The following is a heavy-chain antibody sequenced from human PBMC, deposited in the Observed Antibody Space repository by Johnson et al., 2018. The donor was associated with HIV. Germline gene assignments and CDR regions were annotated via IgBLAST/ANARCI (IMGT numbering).Heavy chain of an antibody. Sequence: VQLVESGGGVVRPGGSLRLSCAASGFTFDDYGMCWVRQAPGKGLEWVSGINWNGGTTGYADSVKGRFTISRDNAKNSLYLQMNSLRAEDTALYYCARGAYYYDSSGGNDAFDIWGQGTMVTVSS. J-gene: IGHJ3*02. CDR2: INWNGGTT. V-gene: IGHV3-20*04. D-gene: IGHD3-22*01. CDR3: ARGAYYYDSSGGNDAFDI. CDR1: GFTFDDYG.